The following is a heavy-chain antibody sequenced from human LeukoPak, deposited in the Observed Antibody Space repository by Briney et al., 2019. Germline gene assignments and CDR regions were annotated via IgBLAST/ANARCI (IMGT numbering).Heavy chain of an antibody. D-gene: IGHD3-16*01. V-gene: IGHV3-23*01. J-gene: IGHJ6*03. CDR1: GFTFSIYA. CDR2: IMASGEST. CDR3: AKLGGQELHNYYVAV. Sequence: GGSLRLSCGPSGFTFSIYAMRWVRQAPGKGREWVSGIMASGESTYYANFTKCPYTNSRQNSNSPLDLQTNGLRAEDTAVYYCAKLGGQELHNYYVAVCGKGTTVAVPS.